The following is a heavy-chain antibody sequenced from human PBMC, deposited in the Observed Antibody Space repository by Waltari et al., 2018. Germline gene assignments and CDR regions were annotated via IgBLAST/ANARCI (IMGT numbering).Heavy chain of an antibody. Sequence: QLQLQESGPGLVKPSETLSLTCTVSGGSISSSSYYWGWIRQPPGKGREWIGSIYSSGTTYYNPALTSGVTRSVDPSKNQFSLTLGSVTAADAAVYYCARRGDYYGSGSYPIDYWGQGTLVTVSS. J-gene: IGHJ4*02. D-gene: IGHD3-10*01. CDR3: ARRGDYYGSGSYPIDY. CDR2: IYSSGTT. V-gene: IGHV4-39*01. CDR1: GGSISSSSYY.